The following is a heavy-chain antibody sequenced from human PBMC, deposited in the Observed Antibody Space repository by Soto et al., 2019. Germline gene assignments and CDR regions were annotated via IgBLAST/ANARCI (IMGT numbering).Heavy chain of an antibody. V-gene: IGHV1-69*01. D-gene: IGHD3-16*01. CDR2: IIPIFSSR. CDR1: RDTFNKYA. J-gene: IGHJ6*02. Sequence: QVQLVQSGAEVKKPGSSVKVACKTSRDTFNKYAFNWVRQAPGQGLEWMGWIIPIFSSRNYAEKFQGRVTITAEDSTSTAYIELRSLRFEDTAVYYCARGETYLGVWGQGTTVTVSS. CDR3: ARGETYLGV.